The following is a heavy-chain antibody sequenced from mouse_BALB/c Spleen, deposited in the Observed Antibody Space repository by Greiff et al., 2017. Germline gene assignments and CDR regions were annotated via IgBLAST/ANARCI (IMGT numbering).Heavy chain of an antibody. CDR3: ARHREVRRGFDY. Sequence: DVMLVESGGGLVQPGGSLKLSCAASGFTFSSYTMSWVRQTPEKRLEWVAYISNGGGSTYYPDTVKGRFTISRDNAKNTLYLQMSSLKSEDTAMYYCARHREVRRGFDYWGQGTTRTGSS. CDR1: GFTFSSYT. CDR2: ISNGGGST. J-gene: IGHJ2*01. D-gene: IGHD2-14*01. V-gene: IGHV5-12-2*01.